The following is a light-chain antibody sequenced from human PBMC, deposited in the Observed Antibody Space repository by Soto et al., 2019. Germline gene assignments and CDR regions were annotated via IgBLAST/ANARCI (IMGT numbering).Light chain of an antibody. CDR2: AAS. Sequence: DIQMTQSPSSLSASVGDRVTITCRASQSIGTYVNWYQQKAGTAPKLLIYAASSLQSGVPSRFSGSGSGTEFTLIISSLQPEDFATYYCLQHHSYPLTFGGGTKVDIK. CDR1: QSIGTY. CDR3: LQHHSYPLT. J-gene: IGKJ4*01. V-gene: IGKV1-17*01.